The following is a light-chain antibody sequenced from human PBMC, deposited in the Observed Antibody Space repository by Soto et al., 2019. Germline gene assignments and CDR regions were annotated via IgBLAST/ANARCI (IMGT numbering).Light chain of an antibody. CDR3: NSHTSRNLVL. CDR2: DVS. Sequence: QSALTQPASVSGSPGQSITISCTGTSSDVGGYDAVSWYQHHPGKAPKLMIYDVSNRPTGVSSRFSGSKSGNTASLTISGLQAEDETDYYCNSHTSRNLVLFGGGTKLTVL. CDR1: SSDVGGYDA. V-gene: IGLV2-14*03. J-gene: IGLJ2*01.